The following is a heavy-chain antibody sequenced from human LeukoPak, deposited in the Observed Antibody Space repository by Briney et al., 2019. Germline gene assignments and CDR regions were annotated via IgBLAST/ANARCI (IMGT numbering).Heavy chain of an antibody. J-gene: IGHJ4*02. CDR3: ARLNWNYADY. CDR1: GFTFSLYW. D-gene: IGHD3-3*01. Sequence: GGSLRLSRTASGFTFSLYWMTWVRQAPEKGREWVANIKEDASEKDYVDSVKGRFTISRDNGKNSLYLQMNSLRGEDTAVYYCARLNWNYADYWGQGTLVTVSS. V-gene: IGHV3-7*01. CDR2: IKEDASEK.